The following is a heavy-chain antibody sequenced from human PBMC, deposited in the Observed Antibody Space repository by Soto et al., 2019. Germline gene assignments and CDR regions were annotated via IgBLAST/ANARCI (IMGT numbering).Heavy chain of an antibody. CDR2: ISGSGGTT. J-gene: IGHJ4*02. CDR3: AKVRGDSVWGSYRPPRY. V-gene: IGHV3-23*01. Sequence: GGSLRLSCAASGFTFSTYAMSWVRQAPGKGLEWVSVISGSGGTTDYADSVKGRFTISRDNSKDTLYLQMNSLRAEDTAVYYCAKVRGDSVWGSYRPPRYWGQGTLVTVSS. CDR1: GFTFSTYA. D-gene: IGHD3-16*02.